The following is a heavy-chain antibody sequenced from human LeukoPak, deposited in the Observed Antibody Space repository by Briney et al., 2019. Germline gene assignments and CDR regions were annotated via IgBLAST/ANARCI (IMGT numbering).Heavy chain of an antibody. D-gene: IGHD3-16*01. CDR1: GGTFSSYA. CDR2: IIPILGTA. J-gene: IGHJ4*02. Sequence: SVKVSCKASGGTFSSYAISWVRQAPGQGLEWMGGIIPILGTANYAQKFQGRVTITADESTSTAYMELSSLRSEDTAVYYCARGRRGGGRLRLGELPYPTPLDYWGQGTLVTVSS. CDR3: ARGRRGGGRLRLGELPYPTPLDY. V-gene: IGHV1-69*13.